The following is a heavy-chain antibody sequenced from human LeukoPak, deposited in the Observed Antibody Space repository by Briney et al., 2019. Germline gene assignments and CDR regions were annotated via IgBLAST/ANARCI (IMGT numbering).Heavy chain of an antibody. J-gene: IGHJ4*02. Sequence: GGSLRLSCAASGFYFSGYAMSWVRQAPGKGLEWVSGISGRGDSTYYADSVKGRFSISRDNSKNTVYVQMNSLRAEDTPIYYCAKDLIRGAISYFDYWGQGTPVTVSS. CDR2: ISGRGDST. D-gene: IGHD3-10*01. V-gene: IGHV3-23*01. CDR3: AKDLIRGAISYFDY. CDR1: GFYFSGYA.